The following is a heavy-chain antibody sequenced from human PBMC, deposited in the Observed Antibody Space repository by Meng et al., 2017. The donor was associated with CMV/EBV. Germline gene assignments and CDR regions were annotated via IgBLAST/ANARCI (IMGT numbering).Heavy chain of an antibody. CDR3: ASSLTYPDY. CDR2: INHSGST. V-gene: IGHV4-34*01. J-gene: IGHJ4*02. D-gene: IGHD2-15*01. CDR1: GGSFSGYY. Sequence: HLQRGGAGLSKPSQTLSLTCAVYGGSFSGYYWSGIRQPQGKGLEWIGEINHSGSTNYNPSLKSRVTISVDTSKNQFSLKLSSVTAADTAVYYCASSLTYPDYWGQGTLVTVSS.